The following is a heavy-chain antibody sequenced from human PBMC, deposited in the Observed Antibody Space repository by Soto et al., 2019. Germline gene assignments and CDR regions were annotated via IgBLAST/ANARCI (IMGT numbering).Heavy chain of an antibody. CDR1: GFTFSSYS. CDR3: AIEGGSRNGFDT. CDR2: ISSSSSTI. D-gene: IGHD1-26*01. J-gene: IGHJ5*02. V-gene: IGHV3-48*02. Sequence: EVQLVESGGGLVQPGGSLRLSCAASGFTFSSYSMNWVRQAPGKGLEWVSYISSSSSTIYYADSVKGRFTISRDNAKNSLYLQVNSPRDEDTAVYYCAIEGGSRNGFDTWGQGTLVTVSS.